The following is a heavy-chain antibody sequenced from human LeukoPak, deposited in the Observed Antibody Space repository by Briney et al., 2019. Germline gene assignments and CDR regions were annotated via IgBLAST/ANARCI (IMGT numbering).Heavy chain of an antibody. J-gene: IGHJ4*02. Sequence: PSETLSLTCAVYGGSFSGYYWSWIRQPPGKGLEWIGEINHSGSTNYNPSLKSRVTISVDTSKNQFSLKLSSVTAADTAVYYCAGYSYGYEDYWGQGTLVTVSS. CDR2: INHSGST. D-gene: IGHD5-18*01. V-gene: IGHV4-34*01. CDR3: AGYSYGYEDY. CDR1: GGSFSGYY.